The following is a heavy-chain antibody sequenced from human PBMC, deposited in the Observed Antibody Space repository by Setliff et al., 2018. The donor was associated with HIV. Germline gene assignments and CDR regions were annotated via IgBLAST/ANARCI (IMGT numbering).Heavy chain of an antibody. CDR2: IRSNSGEI. CDR1: GFTFSGYS. V-gene: IGHV3-21*06. D-gene: IGHD6-13*01. J-gene: IGHJ5*02. CDR3: ARDLPGMAP. Sequence: ETMSLSCSASGFTFSGYSMNWVRQAPGKGLEWVSSIRSNSGEIFYAESLKGRFTISRDNPKNSLYLQMNSLRAEDSAVYYCARDLPGMAPWGQGTLVTVSS.